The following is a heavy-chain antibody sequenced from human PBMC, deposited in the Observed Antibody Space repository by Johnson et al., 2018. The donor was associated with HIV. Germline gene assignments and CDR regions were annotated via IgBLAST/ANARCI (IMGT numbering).Heavy chain of an antibody. D-gene: IGHD5-12*01. J-gene: IGHJ3*01. CDR1: GFTFDDYG. V-gene: IGHV3-20*04. Sequence: VQLVESGGGLVQPGGSLRLSCEASGFTFDDYGMSWVRQAPGKGLEWVSGINWNGGSTGYADSVKGRFTISRDNAKNSLYLQMNSLRADDTAVYYCAKSQDRSAYDYDFDLWGQGTMVTVSS. CDR3: AKSQDRSAYDYDFDL. CDR2: INWNGGST.